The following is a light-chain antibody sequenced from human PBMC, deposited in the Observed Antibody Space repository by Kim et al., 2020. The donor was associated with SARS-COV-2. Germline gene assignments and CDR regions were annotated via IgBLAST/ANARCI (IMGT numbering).Light chain of an antibody. CDR3: SAWDSSLSAWV. J-gene: IGLJ3*02. CDR2: RNN. V-gene: IGLV10-54*01. CDR1: SNNVGNQG. Sequence: QAGLTQPPSVSKGLRQTATLTCTGNSNNVGNQGVAWLQQHQGHPPKLLSYRNNNRPSGISERLSASRSENTASLTITGLHPEDEADYYCSAWDSSLSAWVFGGGTQLTVL.